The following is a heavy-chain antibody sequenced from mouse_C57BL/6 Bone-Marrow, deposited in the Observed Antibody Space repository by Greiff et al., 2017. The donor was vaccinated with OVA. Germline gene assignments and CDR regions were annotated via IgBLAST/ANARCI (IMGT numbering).Heavy chain of an antibody. D-gene: IGHD2-1*01. Sequence: EVQLQQSGPELVKPGASVKIPCKASGYTFTDYNMDWVKQSHGKSLEWIGDINPNNGGTIYNQKFKGKATLTVDKSSSTAYMELRSLTSEDTAVYYCASYGNSPWFAYWGQGTLVTVSA. CDR1: GYTFTDYN. CDR3: ASYGNSPWFAY. CDR2: INPNNGGT. V-gene: IGHV1-18*01. J-gene: IGHJ3*01.